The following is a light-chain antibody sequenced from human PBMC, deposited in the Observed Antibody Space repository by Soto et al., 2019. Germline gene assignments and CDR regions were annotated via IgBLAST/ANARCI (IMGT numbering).Light chain of an antibody. V-gene: IGLV2-8*01. CDR1: SSDVGGYNY. CDR2: EVS. J-gene: IGLJ2*01. CDR3: SSYAGGDIPGA. Sequence: QSVLTQPPSASGSPGQSVTISCTGTSSDVGGYNYVSWYQQHPGKAPKLMIYEVSKRPSGVPDRVSGSKSGNTASLTVSGLQGEDEVDYDCSSYAGGDIPGAFGGGTALTVL.